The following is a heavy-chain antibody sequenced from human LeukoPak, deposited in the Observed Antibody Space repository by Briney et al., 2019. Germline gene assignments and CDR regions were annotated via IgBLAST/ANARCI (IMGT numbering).Heavy chain of an antibody. V-gene: IGHV3-30-3*01. J-gene: IGHJ4*02. D-gene: IGHD1-26*01. CDR2: ISYDGSNK. Sequence: GGSLRLSCAASGFTFSSYAMHWVRQAPGKGLEWVAVISYDGSNKYYADSVKGRFTISRDNSKNTLYLQMNSLRAEDTAVYYCATLDAGATVYWGQGTLVTVSS. CDR1: GFTFSSYA. CDR3: ATLDAGATVY.